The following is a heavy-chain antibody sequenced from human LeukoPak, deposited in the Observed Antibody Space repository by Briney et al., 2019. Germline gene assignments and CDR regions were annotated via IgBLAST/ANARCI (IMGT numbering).Heavy chain of an antibody. CDR3: AREHVDTAMANYYYYGMDV. J-gene: IGHJ6*02. CDR1: GGTFSSYA. Sequence: ASVKVSCKASGGTFSSYAISWVRQAPGQGLEWMGGIIPIFGTANYAQKFQGRVTITADESTSTAYMELSSLRSEDTAAYYCAREHVDTAMANYYYYGMDVWGQGTTVTVS. V-gene: IGHV1-69*13. CDR2: IIPIFGTA. D-gene: IGHD5-18*01.